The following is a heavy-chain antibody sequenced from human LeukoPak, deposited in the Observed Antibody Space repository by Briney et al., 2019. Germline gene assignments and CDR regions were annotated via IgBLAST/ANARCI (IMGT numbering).Heavy chain of an antibody. J-gene: IGHJ6*03. CDR3: ARDGLDFWSGYSNPFYYYYYMDV. CDR2: ISSSGSTI. D-gene: IGHD3-3*01. CDR1: GFTFSDYY. V-gene: IGHV3-11*04. Sequence: GGSLRLSCAASGFTFSDYYMSWIRQAPGKGLEWVSYISSSGSTIYYADSVKGRFTISRDNAKNSLYLQMNSLRAEDTAVYYCARDGLDFWSGYSNPFYYYYYMDVWGKGTTVTVSS.